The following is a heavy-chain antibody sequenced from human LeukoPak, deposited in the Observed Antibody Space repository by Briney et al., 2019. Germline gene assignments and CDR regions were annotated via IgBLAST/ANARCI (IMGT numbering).Heavy chain of an antibody. D-gene: IGHD6-13*01. V-gene: IGHV3-23*01. J-gene: IGHJ4*02. CDR2: ISGNGGST. CDR1: GFTFSSYA. CDR3: AKDRQQPRWAFDY. Sequence: PGGSLRLSCAASGFTFSSYAMSWVRQAPGKGLEWVSAISGNGGSTYYADSVKGRFTISRDNSKNTLYLQMNSLRAEDTAVYYCAKDRQQPRWAFDYWGQGTLVTVSS.